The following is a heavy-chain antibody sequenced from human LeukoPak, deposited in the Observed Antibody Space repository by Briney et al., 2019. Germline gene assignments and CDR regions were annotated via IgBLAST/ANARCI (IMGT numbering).Heavy chain of an antibody. CDR3: ARGSGSGWYGGVYYFDY. J-gene: IGHJ4*02. CDR1: GFTFSSYS. V-gene: IGHV3-21*01. Sequence: MAGGSLRLSCAASGFTFSSYSMNWVRQAPGKGLEWVSSISSSSSYIYYADSVKGRFTISRDNAKNSLYLQMNSLRAEDTAVYYCARGSGSGWYGGVYYFDYWGQGTLVTVSS. D-gene: IGHD6-19*01. CDR2: ISSSSSYI.